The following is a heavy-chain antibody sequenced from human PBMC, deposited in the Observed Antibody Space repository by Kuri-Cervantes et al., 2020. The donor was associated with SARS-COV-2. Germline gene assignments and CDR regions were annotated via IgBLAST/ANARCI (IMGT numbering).Heavy chain of an antibody. CDR3: ARDLSRGDFWSGWYHDY. Sequence: GGSLRLSCAASGFTFSSYWMHWVRQAPGKGLVWVSRINSDGSSTSYADSVKGRFTISRDNAKSTLYLQMNSLRAEDTAVYYCARDLSRGDFWSGWYHDYWGQGTLVTVSS. V-gene: IGHV3-74*01. D-gene: IGHD3-3*01. CDR2: INSDGSST. CDR1: GFTFSSYW. J-gene: IGHJ4*02.